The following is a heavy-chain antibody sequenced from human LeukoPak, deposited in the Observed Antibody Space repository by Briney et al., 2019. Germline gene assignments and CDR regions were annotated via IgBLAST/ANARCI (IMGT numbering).Heavy chain of an antibody. CDR1: GYSIGSGYF. J-gene: IGHJ4*02. Sequence: SETLSLTCTVSGYSIGSGYFWGWIRQPPGKGLEWIGTIYYSGSTYYNPSLKSRLTISADTSKNQFSLRLSSVTAADTAVYYCVRVDNGGNYFDYWGQGTLVTVSS. D-gene: IGHD4-23*01. CDR2: IYYSGST. CDR3: VRVDNGGNYFDY. V-gene: IGHV4-38-2*02.